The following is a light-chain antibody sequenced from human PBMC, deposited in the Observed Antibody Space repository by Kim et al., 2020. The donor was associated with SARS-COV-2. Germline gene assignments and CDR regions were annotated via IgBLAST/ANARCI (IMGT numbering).Light chain of an antibody. CDR3: QQYNSWPRT. CDR1: QSVTIN. V-gene: IGKV3-15*01. CDR2: GAS. Sequence: EIVMTQSPATLSVSPGERATLSCRASQSVTINLAWYQQKPGQAPRLLIYGASTRATGIPATFSGSGAGTQFTLTISSLQSEDFAVYYCQQYNSWPRTFGQGTKVDIK. J-gene: IGKJ1*01.